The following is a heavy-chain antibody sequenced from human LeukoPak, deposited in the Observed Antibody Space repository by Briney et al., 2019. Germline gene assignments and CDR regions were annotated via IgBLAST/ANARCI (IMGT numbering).Heavy chain of an antibody. V-gene: IGHV4-4*07. CDR1: GGSISSYY. Sequence: SDTLSLTCTVSGGSISSYYWSWIRQPAGKGLEWIGRMYITGNTNYNPSLKSRVTMSLDTSKNHFSLKLSSVTAADTAVYYCARDSTASSPWYFDLWGRGTLVTVSS. CDR2: MYITGNT. CDR3: ARDSTASSPWYFDL. J-gene: IGHJ2*01. D-gene: IGHD2-21*02.